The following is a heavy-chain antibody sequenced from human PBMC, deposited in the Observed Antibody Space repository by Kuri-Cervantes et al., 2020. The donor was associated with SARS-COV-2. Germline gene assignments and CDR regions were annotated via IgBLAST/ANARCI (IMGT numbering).Heavy chain of an antibody. CDR1: GFIFSRYG. Sequence: GGSLRLSCEASGFIFSRYGMHWVRQAPGKGLEWVAVIWYDGENEYYAGSVKGRFTISRDNSKNTVSLHMNSLRAEDTAMYYCARGAANYYYMDVWGKGTTVTVSS. V-gene: IGHV3-33*08. D-gene: IGHD3-16*01. CDR3: ARGAANYYYMDV. CDR2: IWYDGENE. J-gene: IGHJ6*03.